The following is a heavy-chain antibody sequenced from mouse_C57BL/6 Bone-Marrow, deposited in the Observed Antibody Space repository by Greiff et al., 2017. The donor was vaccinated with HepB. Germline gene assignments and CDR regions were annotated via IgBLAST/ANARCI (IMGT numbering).Heavy chain of an antibody. V-gene: IGHV1-50*01. Sequence: QVQLQQPGAELVKPGASVKLSCKASGYTFTSYWMQWVTQRPGQGLEWIGEIDPSDSYTNYNQKFKGKATLTVDTSSSTAYRQLSSLTSEDSAVYYCASGDERFADWGQGTLVTVSA. J-gene: IGHJ3*01. CDR3: ASGDERFAD. CDR1: GYTFTSYW. CDR2: IDPSDSYT.